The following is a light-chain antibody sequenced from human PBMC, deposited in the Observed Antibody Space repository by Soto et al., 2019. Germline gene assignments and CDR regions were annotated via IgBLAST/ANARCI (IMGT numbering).Light chain of an antibody. CDR1: SNDVGDHNY. CDR2: EVT. Sequence: QSVLTQPASVSGSPGQSITISCTGSSNDVGDHNYVSWYQQHPGKAPKLMIYEVTNRPSGVSSRFSGSKSGNTASLTISGLQAEDEADYYCSSYTSSSTLLFGGGTKVTVL. CDR3: SSYTSSSTLL. J-gene: IGLJ2*01. V-gene: IGLV2-14*01.